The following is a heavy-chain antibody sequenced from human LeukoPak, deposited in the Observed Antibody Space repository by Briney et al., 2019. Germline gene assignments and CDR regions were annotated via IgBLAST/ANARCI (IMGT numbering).Heavy chain of an antibody. CDR2: IWYDGSNK. CDR3: ARGGNYYGNSGWFDP. D-gene: IGHD3-10*01. J-gene: IGHJ5*02. V-gene: IGHV3-33*01. Sequence: GRSLRLSCAASGFTFSSYGMHWVRQAPGKGLEWVAVIWYDGSNKYYADSVKGRFTISRDNSKNTLYLQMNSLRAEDTAVYYCARGGNYYGNSGWFDPWGQGTLVTVSS. CDR1: GFTFSSYG.